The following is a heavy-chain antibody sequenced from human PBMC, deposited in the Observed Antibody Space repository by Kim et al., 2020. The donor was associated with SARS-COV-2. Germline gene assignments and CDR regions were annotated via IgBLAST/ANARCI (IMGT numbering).Heavy chain of an antibody. D-gene: IGHD2-15*01. Sequence: AESVQGRFTISRDHAKNPLYLQMNSLRAEDTAVYYCAVDSGGKRGYFDYWGQGTLVTVSS. J-gene: IGHJ4*02. V-gene: IGHV3-74*01. CDR3: AVDSGGKRGYFDY.